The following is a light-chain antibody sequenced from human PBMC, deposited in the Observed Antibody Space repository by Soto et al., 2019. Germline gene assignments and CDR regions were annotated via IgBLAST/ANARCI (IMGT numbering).Light chain of an antibody. J-gene: IGKJ1*01. Sequence: EIVLTQSPGPLSLAPGERATLSCRAGQSLHSKYLIWYQQKPGQAPRLLIYDVSNRAAGIPARFGGSGSGTDFTLTISRLEPEDFAVYYCQQYSTSPLTFGQGTKVDIK. CDR1: QSLHSKY. CDR3: QQYSTSPLT. V-gene: IGKV3-20*01. CDR2: DVS.